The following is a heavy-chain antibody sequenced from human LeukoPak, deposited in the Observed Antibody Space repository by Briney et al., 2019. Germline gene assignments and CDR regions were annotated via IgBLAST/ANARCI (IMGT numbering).Heavy chain of an antibody. V-gene: IGHV3-30*04. CDR2: ISYDGSNK. D-gene: IGHD5-18*01. CDR3: ARELTYSYGHGRNP. J-gene: IGHJ5*02. CDR1: GFTFSSYA. Sequence: PGRSLRLSCAASGFTFSSYAMHWVRQAPGKGLEWVAVISYDGSNKYYADSVKGRFTISKDNSKNTLYLQMNSLRAEDTAVYYCARELTYSYGHGRNPWGQGTLVTVSS.